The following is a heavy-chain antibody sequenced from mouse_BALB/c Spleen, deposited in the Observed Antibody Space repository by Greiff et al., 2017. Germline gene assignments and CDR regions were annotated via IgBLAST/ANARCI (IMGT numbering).Heavy chain of an antibody. CDR2: IDPANGNT. Sequence: VQLKQSGAELVKPGASVKLSCTASGFNIKDTYMHWVKQRPEQGLEWIGRIDPANGNTKYDPKFQGKATITADTSSNTAYLQLSSLTSEDTAVYYCARNYYGSSYGDYWGQGTSVTVSS. CDR1: GFNIKDTY. CDR3: ARNYYGSSYGDY. J-gene: IGHJ4*01. D-gene: IGHD1-1*01. V-gene: IGHV14-3*02.